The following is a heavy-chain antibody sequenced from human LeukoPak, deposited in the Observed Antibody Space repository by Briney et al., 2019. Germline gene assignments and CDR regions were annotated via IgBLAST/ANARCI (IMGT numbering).Heavy chain of an antibody. CDR1: GFTFSSYW. CDR2: INSDGSST. D-gene: IGHD6-13*01. Sequence: GGSLRLSCAASGFTFSSYWMHWARQAPGKGLVWVSRINSDGSSTTYADSVKGRFTISRDNAKNTLYLQMNSLRAEDTAMYYCARQQLVRWTDYWGQGTLVTVSS. J-gene: IGHJ4*02. V-gene: IGHV3-74*01. CDR3: ARQQLVRWTDY.